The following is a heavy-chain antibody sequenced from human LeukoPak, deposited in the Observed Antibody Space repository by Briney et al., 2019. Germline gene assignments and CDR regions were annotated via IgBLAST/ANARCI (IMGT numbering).Heavy chain of an antibody. CDR3: ARLYYDFWSGPMVRGVTNAFDI. D-gene: IGHD3-3*01. CDR1: GGSFSGYY. Sequence: PSETLSLTCAVYGGSFSGYYWSWIRQPPGKGLEWIGEINHSGSTNYNPSLKSRVTISVDTSKNQFSLKLSSVTAADTAVYYCARLYYDFWSGPMVRGVTNAFDIWGQGTMVTVSS. V-gene: IGHV4-34*01. J-gene: IGHJ3*02. CDR2: INHSGST.